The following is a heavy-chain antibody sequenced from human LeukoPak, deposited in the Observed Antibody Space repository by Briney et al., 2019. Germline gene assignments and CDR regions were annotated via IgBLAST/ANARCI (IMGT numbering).Heavy chain of an antibody. Sequence: SGPTLVNPTQTLTLTCTFSGFSLTTSGAGVGWIRQPPGKALEWLALIRWDNDKRYRPSLKSRLTVTKDTSKNQVVLTMTNMDPVDTATYYCAHHRDYYESRGYYYDYWGQGALVTVSS. CDR3: AHHRDYYESRGYYYDY. CDR2: IRWDNDK. D-gene: IGHD3-22*01. CDR1: GFSLTTSGAG. V-gene: IGHV2-5*02. J-gene: IGHJ4*02.